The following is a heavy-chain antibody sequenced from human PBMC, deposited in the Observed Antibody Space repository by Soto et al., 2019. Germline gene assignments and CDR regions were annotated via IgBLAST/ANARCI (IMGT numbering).Heavy chain of an antibody. J-gene: IGHJ6*02. D-gene: IGHD3-3*01. Sequence: SVKVSCKASGFTFTSSAVQWVRQARGQRLEWIGWIVVGSGNTNYAQKFQERVTITRDMSTSTAYMELSSLRSEDTAVYYCAAGRVDPSPKYYYYYYGMDVWGQGTTVTVSS. CDR1: GFTFTSSA. V-gene: IGHV1-58*01. CDR2: IVVGSGNT. CDR3: AAGRVDPSPKYYYYYYGMDV.